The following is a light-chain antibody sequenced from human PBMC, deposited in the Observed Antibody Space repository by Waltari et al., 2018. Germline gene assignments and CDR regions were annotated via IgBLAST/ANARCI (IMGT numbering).Light chain of an antibody. CDR1: SSDVGGYNH. Sequence: QSALTQPASVSGSPGPSLTISCTGTSSDVGGYNHASWYQQHPGNAPKLMIYEVSNRPAGLSNRFSGSKSGNTASLTISGLQAEDEADYYCSSYTTSSTVVFGGGTKLTVL. J-gene: IGLJ3*02. CDR2: EVS. CDR3: SSYTTSSTVV. V-gene: IGLV2-14*01.